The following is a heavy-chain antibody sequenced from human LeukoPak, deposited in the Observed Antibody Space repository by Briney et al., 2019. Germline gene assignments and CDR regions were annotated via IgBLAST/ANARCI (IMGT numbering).Heavy chain of an antibody. CDR1: GGSISNYY. CDR2: IFYSGST. J-gene: IGHJ3*02. CDR3: ARDRGSFYHDGFDI. D-gene: IGHD1-26*01. V-gene: IGHV4-59*08. Sequence: PSETLSLTCTVSGGSISNYYWSWIRQPPGKGLEWIGYIFYSGSTNYNPSLKGRVTISEDTTKNQFSLKLSSVTAADTAVYYCARDRGSFYHDGFDIWGHGTLVTVSS.